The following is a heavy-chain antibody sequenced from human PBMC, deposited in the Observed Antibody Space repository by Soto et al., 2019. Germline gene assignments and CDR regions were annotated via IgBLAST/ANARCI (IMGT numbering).Heavy chain of an antibody. D-gene: IGHD6-19*01. CDR2: IDWDDDK. V-gene: IGHV2-70*01. CDR3: ARTGYSSGWFQLFDP. Sequence: SGPTLVNPTQTLTLTCTFSGFSLSTSGMCVSWNRQPPGKALEWLALIDWDDDKYYSTSLKTRLTISKDTSKNQVVLTMTNMDPVDTATYXCARTGYSSGWFQLFDPWGQGTLVTVSS. J-gene: IGHJ5*02. CDR1: GFSLSTSGMC.